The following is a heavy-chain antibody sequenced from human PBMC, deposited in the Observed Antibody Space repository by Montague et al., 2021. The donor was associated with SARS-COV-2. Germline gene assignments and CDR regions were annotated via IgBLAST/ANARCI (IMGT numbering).Heavy chain of an antibody. J-gene: IGHJ6*02. CDR1: GGSISSSSYY. CDR2: IDYSGST. Sequence: SETLSLTCAVSGGSISSSSYYWGWIRQPPGKGLEWFGSIDYSGSTYYXXXLKSRVTISVDTSKNQFSLKLSSVTAADTAVYYCARAFTDWLRYYGMDVWGQGTTVTVSS. D-gene: IGHD3-9*01. V-gene: IGHV4-39*01. CDR3: ARAFTDWLRYYGMDV.